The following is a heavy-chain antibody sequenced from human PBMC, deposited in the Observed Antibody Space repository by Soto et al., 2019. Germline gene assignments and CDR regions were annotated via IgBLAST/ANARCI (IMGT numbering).Heavy chain of an antibody. D-gene: IGHD2-15*01. Sequence: QVQMVQSGAEVKKPGSSVKVSCKTSGDTFSSHAISWVRQAPGQGLTWMGGIIPLYGTTYYAQNFQGRVTITADKSTSTAYMDLTSLRSDDTAVFYRARDSYCSGGSCPDGRFDSWGQGTLVTVSS. CDR2: IIPLYGTT. CDR3: ARDSYCSGGSCPDGRFDS. V-gene: IGHV1-69*06. CDR1: GDTFSSHA. J-gene: IGHJ5*01.